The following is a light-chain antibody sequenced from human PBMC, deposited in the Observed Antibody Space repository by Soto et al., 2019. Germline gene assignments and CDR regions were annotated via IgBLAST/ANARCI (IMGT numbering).Light chain of an antibody. CDR1: QSVSSTY. J-gene: IGKJ5*01. V-gene: IGKV3-20*01. CDR2: GAS. CDR3: QQYGSSPPFT. Sequence: IVLTQSPGTLSLSPGERATLSCRASQSVSSTYLAWYQQKPGQAPRLLMYGASTRATGIPDRFSGSGSGTDFLLTISRLEPEDSAVYYCQQYGSSPPFTFGQGTRLEIK.